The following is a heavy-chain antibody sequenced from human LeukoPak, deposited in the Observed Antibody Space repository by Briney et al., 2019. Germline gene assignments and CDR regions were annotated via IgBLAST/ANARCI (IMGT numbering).Heavy chain of an antibody. D-gene: IGHD6-19*01. CDR2: IYSGGAA. Sequence: GGSLRLSCAASGFTVSSTYMGWVRQAPGKGLEWVSVIYSGGAAYYPDSVKGRFTISRDLSKNTLYHQMSDLRAEDTAVYYCARVAVAYFDYWGQGTLVTDSS. J-gene: IGHJ4*02. CDR3: ARVAVAYFDY. V-gene: IGHV3-66*01. CDR1: GFTVSSTY.